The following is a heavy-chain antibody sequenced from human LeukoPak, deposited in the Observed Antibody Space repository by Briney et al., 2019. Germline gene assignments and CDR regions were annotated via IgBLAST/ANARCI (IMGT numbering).Heavy chain of an antibody. CDR2: ISYDGTNK. Sequence: GGSLRLSCAASGFTFSSYGMHWVRQAPDKGLEWVAVISYDGTNKYYADSVKGRFTISRGNSKNTLYLQMNSLRPEDTAMYYCAKDYRLLWFGELVNFWGQGTLVTVSS. CDR1: GFTFSSYG. J-gene: IGHJ4*02. CDR3: AKDYRLLWFGELVNF. V-gene: IGHV3-30*18. D-gene: IGHD3-10*01.